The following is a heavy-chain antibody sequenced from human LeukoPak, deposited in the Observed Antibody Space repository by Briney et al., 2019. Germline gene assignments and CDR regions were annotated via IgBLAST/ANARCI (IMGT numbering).Heavy chain of an antibody. D-gene: IGHD3-3*01. Sequence: GGSLRLSCAASGFTFSNYVMSWARQAPGKGLEWVSSISDSGGYTYYADSVKGRFTISRDNSKNTLYLQMNSLRAEDTAVYYCAMTSSTYYDFWSGYYFDYWGQGTLVTVSS. CDR1: GFTFSNYV. CDR2: ISDSGGYT. CDR3: AMTSSTYYDFWSGYYFDY. V-gene: IGHV3-23*01. J-gene: IGHJ4*02.